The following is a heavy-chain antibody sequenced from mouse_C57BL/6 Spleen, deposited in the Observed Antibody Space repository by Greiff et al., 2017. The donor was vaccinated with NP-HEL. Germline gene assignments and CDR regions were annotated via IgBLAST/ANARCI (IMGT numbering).Heavy chain of an antibody. V-gene: IGHV1-61*01. CDR2: IYPSDSET. CDR3: ARLTGSYGY. Sequence: VQLQQPGAELVRPGSSVKLSCKASGYTFTSYWMDWVKQRPGQGLEWIGNIYPSDSETHYNQKFKDKATLTVDKSSSTAYMQLSSLTSEDSAVYYCARLTGSYGYWGQGTTLTVSS. J-gene: IGHJ2*01. D-gene: IGHD4-1*01. CDR1: GYTFTSYW.